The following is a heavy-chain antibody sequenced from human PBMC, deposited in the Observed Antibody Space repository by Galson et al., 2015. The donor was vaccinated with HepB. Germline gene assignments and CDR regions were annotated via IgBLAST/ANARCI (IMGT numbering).Heavy chain of an antibody. Sequence: SLRLSCAASGFTFSSYWMSWVRQAPGKGLEWVANIKQDGSEKYYVDSVKGRFTISRDNSQNTVSLQMNSLRAEDTAIYYCAKGGHKSCFDYWGQGTLVTVSS. CDR2: IKQDGSEK. D-gene: IGHD2-21*01. J-gene: IGHJ4*02. CDR3: AKGGHKSCFDY. V-gene: IGHV3-7*03. CDR1: GFTFSSYW.